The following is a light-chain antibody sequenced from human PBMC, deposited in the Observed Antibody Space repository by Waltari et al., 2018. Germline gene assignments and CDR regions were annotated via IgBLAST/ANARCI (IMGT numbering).Light chain of an antibody. CDR1: QSVTTN. Sequence: EIVMTQSPATLSVSPGERAVLSCRASQSVTTNLAWYQPKPGQAPRLLIYGASTRATNIPARFSGSGSGTEFNLTISSLQSEDFAVYYCHQYNNGPPYNFGQGTKLEI. J-gene: IGKJ2*01. CDR2: GAS. V-gene: IGKV3-15*01. CDR3: HQYNNGPPYN.